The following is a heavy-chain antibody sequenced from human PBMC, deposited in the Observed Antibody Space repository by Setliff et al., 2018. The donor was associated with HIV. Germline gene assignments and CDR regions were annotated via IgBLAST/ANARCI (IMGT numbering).Heavy chain of an antibody. CDR1: GYTFTDYF. CDR3: ARSNYHQVDQKWVNWLDP. J-gene: IGHJ5*02. V-gene: IGHV1-2*02. CDR2: ISPQNGDR. D-gene: IGHD1-26*01. Sequence: ASVKVSCKASGYTFTDYFIHWVRQAPGQGLEWMGWISPQNGDRKIPQRFRGRVTMTRDTSISTVYMELSGLTSDDTAVYYCARSNYHQVDQKWVNWLDPWGQGTLVTVSS.